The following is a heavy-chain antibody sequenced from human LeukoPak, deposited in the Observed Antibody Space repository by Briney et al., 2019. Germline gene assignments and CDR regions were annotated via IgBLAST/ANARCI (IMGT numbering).Heavy chain of an antibody. D-gene: IGHD5-24*01. V-gene: IGHV1-8*01. CDR1: GYTFASYD. Sequence: ASVKVSCKTSGYTFASYDINWVRQATGQGLELIGRINPGSDNTDYAQKFQGRVTMTKDTSISTVYMELSNLRSEDAAVYYCARNMALDYWGQGSLVTVSS. J-gene: IGHJ4*02. CDR2: INPGSDNT. CDR3: ARNMALDY.